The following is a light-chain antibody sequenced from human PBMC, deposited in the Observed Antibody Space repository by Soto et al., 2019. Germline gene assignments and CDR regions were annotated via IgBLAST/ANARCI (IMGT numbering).Light chain of an antibody. CDR2: GAS. V-gene: IGKV3-20*01. CDR3: QQYGSSLFT. J-gene: IGKJ3*01. Sequence: LSPGERATLSCRASQSVSSSYLAWYQQKPGQAPRLLIYGASSRATGIPDRFSGSGSGTDFTLTISRLEPEDFAVYYCQQYGSSLFTFGPGTKVDIK. CDR1: QSVSSSY.